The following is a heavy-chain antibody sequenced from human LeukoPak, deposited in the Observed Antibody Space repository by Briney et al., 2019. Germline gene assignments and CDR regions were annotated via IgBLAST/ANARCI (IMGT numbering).Heavy chain of an antibody. Sequence: GASVKVSCKASGGTFSSYAISWVRQAPGQGLEWMGRIIPILGIANYAQKFQGRVTITADKSTSTAYMELSSVRSEDTAVYYCARDPHIVVVPAATWFDPWGQGTLVTVSS. CDR2: IIPILGIA. V-gene: IGHV1-69*04. CDR1: GGTFSSYA. D-gene: IGHD2-2*01. J-gene: IGHJ5*02. CDR3: ARDPHIVVVPAATWFDP.